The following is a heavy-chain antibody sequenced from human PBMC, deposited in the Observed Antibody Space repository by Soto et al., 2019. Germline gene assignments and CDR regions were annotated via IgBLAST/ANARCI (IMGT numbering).Heavy chain of an antibody. Sequence: PSETLSLTCTVSGGSISSSSYYWGWIRQPPGKGLEWIGSIYYSGSTNYNPSLKSRVTISVDTSKNQFSLKLSSVTAADTAVYYCARWDYHGSGTLYMAFDYWGRGTLVTVSS. V-gene: IGHV4-39*01. CDR3: ARWDYHGSGTLYMAFDY. CDR1: GGSISSSSYY. J-gene: IGHJ4*02. CDR2: IYYSGST. D-gene: IGHD3-10*01.